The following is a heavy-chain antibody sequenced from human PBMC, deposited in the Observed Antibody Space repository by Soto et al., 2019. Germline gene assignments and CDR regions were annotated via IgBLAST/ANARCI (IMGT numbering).Heavy chain of an antibody. Sequence: QVVLQESGPGLVKPSETLSLTCSVSGRSITSYYWSWVRQPPGKGLEWIGYIYDNGITSQSPSLKSRVTMSADTSQTQFSLKLTSVTGADTAVYFCARTYDSNGYANEFDSWGQGILVTVTS. J-gene: IGHJ4*02. V-gene: IGHV4-59*12. CDR2: IYDNGIT. CDR3: ARTYDSNGYANEFDS. D-gene: IGHD3-22*01. CDR1: GRSITSYY.